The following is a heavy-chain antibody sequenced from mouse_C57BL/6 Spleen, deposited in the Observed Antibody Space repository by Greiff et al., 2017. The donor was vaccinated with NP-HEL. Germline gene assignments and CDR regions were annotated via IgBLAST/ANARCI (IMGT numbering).Heavy chain of an antibody. CDR3: ARGGWSTTGGYAMDY. D-gene: IGHD2-12*01. J-gene: IGHJ4*01. Sequence: EVQRVESGPGLVKPSQSLSLTCSVTGYSITSGYYWNWIRQFPGNKLEWMGYISYDGSNNYNPSLKNRISITRDTSKNQFFLKLKSVTTEDTATYYCARGGWSTTGGYAMDYWGQGTSVTVSS. CDR2: ISYDGSN. V-gene: IGHV3-6*01. CDR1: GYSITSGYY.